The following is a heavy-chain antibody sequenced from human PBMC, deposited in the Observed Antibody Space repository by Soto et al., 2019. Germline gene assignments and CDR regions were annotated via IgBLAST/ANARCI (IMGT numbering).Heavy chain of an antibody. CDR3: AKDSQYDSSGYNDY. CDR2: ISWNSGNK. V-gene: IGHV3-9*01. Sequence: GGSLRLSCAASGFTFDEYAMHWVRQAPGKGLEWVSGISWNSGNKGYADSVKGRFTISRDNAKNSLYLQMKSLRAEDTALYYCAKDSQYDSSGYNDYWGQGTLVTVSS. D-gene: IGHD3-22*01. CDR1: GFTFDEYA. J-gene: IGHJ4*02.